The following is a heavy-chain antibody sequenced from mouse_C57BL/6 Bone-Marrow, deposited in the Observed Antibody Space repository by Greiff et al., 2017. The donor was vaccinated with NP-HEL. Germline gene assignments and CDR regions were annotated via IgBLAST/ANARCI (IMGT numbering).Heavy chain of an antibody. CDR2: IDPSDSYT. CDR1: GYTFTSYW. V-gene: IGHV1-59*01. CDR3: ARSLYSKHSYWYFDV. D-gene: IGHD2-5*01. Sequence: VQLQQPGAELVRPGTSVKLSCKASGYTFTSYWMHWVKQRPGQGLEWIGVIDPSDSYTNYYQKFKGKATLTVDTSSSTAYMQLNSLTSEDSAVYYCARSLYSKHSYWYFDVWGKGTTVTVSS. J-gene: IGHJ1*03.